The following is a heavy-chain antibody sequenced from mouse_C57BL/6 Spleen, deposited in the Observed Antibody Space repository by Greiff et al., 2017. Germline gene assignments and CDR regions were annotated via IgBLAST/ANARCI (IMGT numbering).Heavy chain of an antibody. V-gene: IGHV1-80*01. J-gene: IGHJ4*01. CDR2: IYPGDGDT. CDR3: ARGGGYLYAMDY. D-gene: IGHD2-2*01. CDR1: GYAFSSYW. Sequence: QVQLQQSGAELVKPGASVKISCKASGYAFSSYWMNWVKQRPGKGLEWIGQIYPGDGDTNYNGKFKGKATLTADKSSSTAYLQLSSLTSEDSAVYFCARGGGYLYAMDYWGQGTSVTVSS.